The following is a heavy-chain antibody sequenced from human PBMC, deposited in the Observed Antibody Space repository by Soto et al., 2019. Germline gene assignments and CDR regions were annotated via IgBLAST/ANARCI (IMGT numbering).Heavy chain of an antibody. J-gene: IGHJ4*02. Sequence: SETLSLTCTVSGGSINSYYWSWIRQPPGKGLEWIGYIFYSGNTNYNPSLNSRVTLSVDTSKNQFSLKLTSVTAADTAVYYCASHAPGGPFDYWGQGTLVTVSS. CDR2: IFYSGNT. CDR3: ASHAPGGPFDY. CDR1: GGSINSYY. V-gene: IGHV4-59*08.